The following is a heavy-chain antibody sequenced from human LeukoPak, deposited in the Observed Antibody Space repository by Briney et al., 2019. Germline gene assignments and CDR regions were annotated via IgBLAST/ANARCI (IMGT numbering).Heavy chain of an antibody. CDR3: ARDAPLESYYYGAASLLF. CDR1: GFTFSNYW. D-gene: IGHD3-10*01. Sequence: PGGSLRLSCAASGFTFSNYWMHWVRQAPGKGLVWVSRINRDGSSTSYADSVKGRFTISRDNAKNTLYLQMNSLRAEDTAVYYCARDAPLESYYYGAASLLFWGQGTLVTVSS. V-gene: IGHV3-74*01. J-gene: IGHJ4*02. CDR2: INRDGSST.